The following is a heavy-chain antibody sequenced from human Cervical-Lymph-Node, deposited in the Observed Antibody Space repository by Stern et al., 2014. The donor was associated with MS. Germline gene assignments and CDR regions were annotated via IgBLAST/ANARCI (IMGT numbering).Heavy chain of an antibody. V-gene: IGHV5-51*01. D-gene: IGHD4-11*01. CDR2: IFPGDSDT. Sequence: VQLVESGAEVKKPGESLKISCKGFGYSFTSYWIGWVRQMPGKGLEWMGIIFPGDSDTRYNPSFKGQVPISADKAISPAYLQWSSLKASDTAIYYCARQYSVTTPFDYWGQGTLVAVSS. J-gene: IGHJ4*02. CDR1: GYSFTSYW. CDR3: ARQYSVTTPFDY.